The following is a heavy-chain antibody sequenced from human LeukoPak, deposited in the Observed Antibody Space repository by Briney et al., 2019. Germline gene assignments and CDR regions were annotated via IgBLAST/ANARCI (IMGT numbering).Heavy chain of an antibody. J-gene: IGHJ4*02. D-gene: IGHD6-19*01. CDR3: ARDSSGPTDY. CDR2: IIPIFGIA. CDR1: GGTFSSYA. V-gene: IGHV1-69*04. Sequence: SVKVSCKASGGTFSSYAISWVRQAPGQGLEWMGRIIPIFGIANYAQKFQGRVTITADKSTSTAYMELSSLRSEDTAVYYCARDSSGPTDYWGQGTLVTVSS.